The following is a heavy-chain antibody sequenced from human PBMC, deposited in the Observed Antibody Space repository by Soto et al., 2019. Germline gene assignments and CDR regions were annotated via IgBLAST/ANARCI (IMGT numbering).Heavy chain of an antibody. J-gene: IGHJ3*02. V-gene: IGHV3-23*01. Sequence: GFLMLSCAAAGFTFSSYAMSWVRQAPGKGLEWVSAISGSGGSTYYADSVKGRFTISRDNSKNTLYLQMNSLRAEDTAVYYCAKTQWVGAFDIWGQGTMVTVSS. CDR2: ISGSGGST. CDR3: AKTQWVGAFDI. CDR1: GFTFSSYA. D-gene: IGHD6-19*01.